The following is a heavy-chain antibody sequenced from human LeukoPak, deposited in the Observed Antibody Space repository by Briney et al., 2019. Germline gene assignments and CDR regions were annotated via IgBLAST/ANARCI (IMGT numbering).Heavy chain of an antibody. CDR2: IYYSGST. Sequence: PSETLSLTCTVSGGPISSSSYYWGWIRQPPGKGLEWIGSIYYSGSTYYNPSLKSRVTISVDTSKNQFSLKLSSVTAADTAVYYCARAEQQLVLGWFDPWGQGTLVTVSS. J-gene: IGHJ5*02. D-gene: IGHD6-13*01. V-gene: IGHV4-39*01. CDR3: ARAEQQLVLGWFDP. CDR1: GGPISSSSYY.